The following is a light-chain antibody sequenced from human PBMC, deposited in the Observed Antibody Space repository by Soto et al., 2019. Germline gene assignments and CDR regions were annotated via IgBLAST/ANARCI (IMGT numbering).Light chain of an antibody. J-gene: IGKJ4*01. CDR2: GAS. V-gene: IGKV3D-15*01. CDR3: QQYDDWLRLT. CDR1: QSVNIY. Sequence: EIGMTQSPATLSVSPGERATLSGRPSQSVNIYLAWYQQKPGQAPRLLIFGASSRATGIPARFSGCGSGTEFNLTISSLQSEDFAVYFCQQYDDWLRLTFGGGTKVEIK.